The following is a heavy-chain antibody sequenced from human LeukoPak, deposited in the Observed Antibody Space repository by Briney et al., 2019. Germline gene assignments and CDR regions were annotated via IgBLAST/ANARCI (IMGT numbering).Heavy chain of an antibody. CDR2: ISSSSSYI. CDR3: AKANDFWRGSVQSGAFDI. D-gene: IGHD3-3*01. V-gene: IGHV3-21*04. J-gene: IGHJ3*02. Sequence: GGSLRLSCAASGFTFSSYSMNWVRQAPGKGLEWVSSISSSSSYIYYADSVKGRFTISRDNAKNSLYLQMNSLRAEDMALYYCAKANDFWRGSVQSGAFDIWGQGTMVTVSS. CDR1: GFTFSSYS.